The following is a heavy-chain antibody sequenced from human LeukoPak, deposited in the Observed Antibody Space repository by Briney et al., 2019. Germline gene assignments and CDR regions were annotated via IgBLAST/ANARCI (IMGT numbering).Heavy chain of an antibody. V-gene: IGHV3-74*01. D-gene: IGHD3-3*01. J-gene: IGHJ6*02. Sequence: GASVKVSCKASGGTFSSYAMTWVRQAPGKGLVWVSRINSDGSSTSYADSVKGRFTISRDNAKNTLYLQMNSLRAEDTAVYYCARDLRRITIFGVVISRPYYYYGMDVWGQGTTVTVSS. CDR1: GGTFSSYA. CDR2: INSDGSST. CDR3: ARDLRRITIFGVVISRPYYYYGMDV.